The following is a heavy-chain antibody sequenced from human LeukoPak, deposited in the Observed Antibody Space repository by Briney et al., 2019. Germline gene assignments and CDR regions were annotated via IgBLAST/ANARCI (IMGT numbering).Heavy chain of an antibody. CDR1: GYTFTAYY. J-gene: IGHJ4*02. CDR2: IDPTSVAT. Sequence: ASVKVSCKASGYTFTAYYIHWGPQAPGQRLEWMGWIDPTSVATNYAQKFRDRVMMNRDTSISTVYMELRRLRSDDTAVYYCARVTSGWKNFDYWGQGTLVTVSS. D-gene: IGHD6-19*01. V-gene: IGHV1-2*02. CDR3: ARVTSGWKNFDY.